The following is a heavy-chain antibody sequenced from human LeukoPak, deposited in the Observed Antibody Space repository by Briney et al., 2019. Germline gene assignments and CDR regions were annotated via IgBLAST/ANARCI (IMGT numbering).Heavy chain of an antibody. CDR2: INPSGGST. Sequence: ASVKVSCKASRYTFTSYYMHWVRQAPGQGLEWMGIINPSGGSTSYAQKFQGRVTMTRDTSTSTVYMELSSLRSEDTAVYYCASRPFQYYYGMDVWGQGITVTVSS. D-gene: IGHD3-3*02. V-gene: IGHV1-46*01. CDR1: RYTFTSYY. CDR3: ASRPFQYYYGMDV. J-gene: IGHJ6*02.